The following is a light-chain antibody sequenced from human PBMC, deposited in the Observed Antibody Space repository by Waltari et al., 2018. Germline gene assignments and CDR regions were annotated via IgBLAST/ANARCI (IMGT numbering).Light chain of an antibody. J-gene: IGKJ4*01. CDR1: QSISSY. CDR2: AAS. CDR3: QQSYSTPPNT. V-gene: IGKV1-39*01. Sequence: DIQMTQSPSSLSASVGDRVTITCRASQSISSYLNWYQQKPGKAPKLLIYAASSLQSGVPSRFSGSGSGTDFTLTISSPQPEDFATYYCQQSYSTPPNTFGGGTKVEIK.